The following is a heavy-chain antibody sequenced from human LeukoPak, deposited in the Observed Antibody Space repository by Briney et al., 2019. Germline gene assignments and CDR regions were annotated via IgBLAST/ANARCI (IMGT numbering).Heavy chain of an antibody. D-gene: IGHD7-27*01. CDR2: IYPGDSNI. CDR1: GYTFTSYW. CDR3: ARSTATGQANWGFDY. V-gene: IGHV5-51*01. J-gene: IGHJ4*02. Sequence: GESLKISCKTSGYTFTSYWIGWVRQMPGKGLEWIGIIYPGDSNIIYSPSFQGQVTISADKSISTAYLQWSSLKASDTAMYYCARSTATGQANWGFDYWGQGTLVTVSS.